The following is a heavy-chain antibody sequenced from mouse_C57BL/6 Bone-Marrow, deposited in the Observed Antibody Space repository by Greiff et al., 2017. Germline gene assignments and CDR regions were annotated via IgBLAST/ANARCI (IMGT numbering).Heavy chain of an antibody. CDR1: GYTFTSYG. Sequence: VQLQQSGAELARPGASVKLSCKASGYTFTSYGISWVKQRTGQGLEWIGEIYPRSGNTYYNEKFKGKATLTADKSSSTAYMELRSLTSEDSAVYFCARRGGYYSNWFAYWGQGTLVTVSA. CDR2: IYPRSGNT. CDR3: ARRGGYYSNWFAY. V-gene: IGHV1-81*01. J-gene: IGHJ3*01. D-gene: IGHD2-5*01.